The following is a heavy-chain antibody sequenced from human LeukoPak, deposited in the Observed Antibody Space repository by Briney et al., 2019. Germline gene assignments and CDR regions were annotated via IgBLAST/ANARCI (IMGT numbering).Heavy chain of an antibody. Sequence: PSETLSLTCTVSGGSISSYYWSWIRQPPGKGLEWIGYIYYSGSTNYNPSLKSRVTISVDTSKNQFSLKLSSVTAADTAVYYRARGALLRFLEWLPRPHFDYWGQGTLVTVSS. D-gene: IGHD3-3*01. V-gene: IGHV4-59*01. CDR3: ARGALLRFLEWLPRPHFDY. CDR1: GGSISSYY. J-gene: IGHJ4*02. CDR2: IYYSGST.